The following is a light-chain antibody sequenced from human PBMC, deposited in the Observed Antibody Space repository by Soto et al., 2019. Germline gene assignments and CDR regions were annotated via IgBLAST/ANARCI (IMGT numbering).Light chain of an antibody. Sequence: EIVLTQSPGTLSLSPGERATLSCRASQSVSSNFLAWYQQKPGQAPRLLIGASGRATGIPDRFSGSGSGTDFTLIISRLEPEDFAVYYCQQYGNSPGTFSQGTKLEIK. CDR3: QQYGNSPGT. V-gene: IGKV3-20*01. CDR2: GAS. CDR1: QSVSSNF. J-gene: IGKJ2*01.